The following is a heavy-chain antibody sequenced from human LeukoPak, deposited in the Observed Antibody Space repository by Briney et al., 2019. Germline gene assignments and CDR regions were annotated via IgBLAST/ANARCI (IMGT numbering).Heavy chain of an antibody. CDR2: ITGSGGST. CDR1: GFTFNSYA. CDR3: ARGTNRGDTAMVFDFDY. V-gene: IGHV3-23*01. D-gene: IGHD5-18*01. J-gene: IGHJ4*02. Sequence: GGSLTLSCAASGFTFNSYAMTWVRQAPGKGLEWVSSITGSGGSTYYVDSEKGRFTISRDNAKNSLYLQMNSLRAEDTAVYYCARGTNRGDTAMVFDFDYWGQGTLVTVSS.